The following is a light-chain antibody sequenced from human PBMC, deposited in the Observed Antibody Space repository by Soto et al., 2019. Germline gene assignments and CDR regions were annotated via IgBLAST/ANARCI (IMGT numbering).Light chain of an antibody. CDR2: SNN. Sequence: QSVLTQPPSASGTPGQRVTISCSGSSSNIGSNTVNWYQQLPGTAPKLLIYSNNQRPSGVPDRFSGSKSCTSASLAISGLQSEDEADYDCAAWDDSLNGVVFGGGTQLTVL. V-gene: IGLV1-44*01. CDR3: AAWDDSLNGVV. CDR1: SSNIGSNT. J-gene: IGLJ2*01.